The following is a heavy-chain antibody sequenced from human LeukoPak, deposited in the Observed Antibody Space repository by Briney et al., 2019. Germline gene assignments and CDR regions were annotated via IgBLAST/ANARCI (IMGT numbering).Heavy chain of an antibody. J-gene: IGHJ4*02. V-gene: IGHV4-38-2*02. CDR2: IYHSGST. Sequence: SGTLSLTCTVSGYSISSGYYWGWIRQSPGKGLEWIGSIYHSGSTYYNPSLKSRVTISVDTSKNQFSLKLSSVTAADTAVYYCARGTYYYDSSGYFEDYWGQGTLVTVSS. CDR1: GYSISSGYY. D-gene: IGHD3-22*01. CDR3: ARGTYYYDSSGYFEDY.